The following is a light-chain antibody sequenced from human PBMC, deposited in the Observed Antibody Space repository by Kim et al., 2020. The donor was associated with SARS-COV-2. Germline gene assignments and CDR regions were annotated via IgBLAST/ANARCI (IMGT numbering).Light chain of an antibody. Sequence: ASVGDRITITCRASRCMSNYVHWYQQKPGKAPKLLIYVATNLHSGVPSRFSGSGSGTDFTLTINSLQPEDFATYYCQQSYSNTRTFGQGTKVDIK. V-gene: IGKV1-39*01. CDR3: QQSYSNTRT. CDR1: RCMSNY. CDR2: VAT. J-gene: IGKJ1*01.